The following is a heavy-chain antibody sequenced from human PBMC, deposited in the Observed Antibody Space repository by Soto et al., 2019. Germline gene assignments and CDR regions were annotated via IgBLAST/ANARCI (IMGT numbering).Heavy chain of an antibody. CDR3: ARSDCYGVCRGKWLDP. Sequence: QVQLQESGQGLVKPSGTLSLTCAVSGGSISSDDWWTWVRQTPGQGLEWIGEIYHSGTTNYTPSLLIPVTIAVDKAKSQFSLIRDSVTAADTAVYYCARSDCYGVCRGKWLDPWGQGILVTVSS. CDR1: GGSISSDDW. CDR2: IYHSGTT. D-gene: IGHD2-21*02. V-gene: IGHV4-4*02. J-gene: IGHJ5*02.